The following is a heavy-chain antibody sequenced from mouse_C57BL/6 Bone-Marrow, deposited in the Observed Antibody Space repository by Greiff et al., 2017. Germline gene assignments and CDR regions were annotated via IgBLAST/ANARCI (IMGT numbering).Heavy chain of an antibody. J-gene: IGHJ3*01. CDR1: GYTFTDYC. CDR3: AREGFPPFAY. V-gene: IGHV1-76*01. Sequence: QVQLQQSGAELVRPGASVKLSCKASGYTFTDYCINWVKQRPGQGLEWIARIYPGSGNTYYNEKFKGKATLSAEKSSSTAYMQLSSLTSEYSAVYFCAREGFPPFAYWGQGTLVTVSS. CDR2: IYPGSGNT.